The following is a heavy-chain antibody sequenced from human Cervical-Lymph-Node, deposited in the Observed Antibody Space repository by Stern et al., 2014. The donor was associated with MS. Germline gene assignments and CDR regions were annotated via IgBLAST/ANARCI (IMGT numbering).Heavy chain of an antibody. CDR3: AKGLTATTGRRDAFDI. D-gene: IGHD1-14*01. Sequence: EMQLVESGGGLVQPGGSLRLSCAVSGFTFNMYAVSWVRQAPGKGLAWVSSISGSGDSIYYADTVKSRFTISKDNSKNTVFLQMNSLRAEDTAIYYCAKGLTATTGRRDAFDIWGQGTRVTVSS. CDR2: ISGSGDSI. J-gene: IGHJ3*02. CDR1: GFTFNMYA. V-gene: IGHV3-23*04.